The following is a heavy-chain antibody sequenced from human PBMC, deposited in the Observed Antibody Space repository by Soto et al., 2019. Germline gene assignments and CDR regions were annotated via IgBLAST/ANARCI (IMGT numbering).Heavy chain of an antibody. CDR1: GGSISSSNW. V-gene: IGHV4-4*02. CDR3: ARIAADGTNLDY. J-gene: IGHJ4*02. Sequence: QVQLQESGPGLVKPSGTLSLTCAVSGGSISSSNWWSWVRQPPGKGLEWIGEIYHSGSTNYNPTLKRRVTIPVDKSTNHFSLKLSSVTAADTAVYYCARIAADGTNLDYWGQGTLVTVSS. CDR2: IYHSGST. D-gene: IGHD6-13*01.